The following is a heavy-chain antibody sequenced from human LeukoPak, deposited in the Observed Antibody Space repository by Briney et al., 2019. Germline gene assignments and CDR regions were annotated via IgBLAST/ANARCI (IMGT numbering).Heavy chain of an antibody. CDR3: ARAGSGYSGYDLGPGDY. Sequence: PGGSLRLSCEASGFTVSSNYMSRVRQAPAQGQGWGSVIYSGCSTYYADSVNGRFTISRDNSKNTLYLQMNSLRAEDTAVYYCARAGSGYSGYDLGPGDYWGQGTLVTVSS. J-gene: IGHJ4*02. CDR2: IYSGCST. D-gene: IGHD5-12*01. V-gene: IGHV3-53*01. CDR1: GFTVSSNY.